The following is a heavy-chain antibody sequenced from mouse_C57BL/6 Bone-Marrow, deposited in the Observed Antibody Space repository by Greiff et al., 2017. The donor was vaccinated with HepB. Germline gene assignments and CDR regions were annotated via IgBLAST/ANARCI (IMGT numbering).Heavy chain of an antibody. Sequence: VQLQQSGAELVRPGASVTLSCKASGYTFTDYEMHWVKQTPVHGLVWIGAIDPETGGTAYNQKFKGKAILTADKSSSTAYMELRSLTSEDSAVYYCTREGWLLPRFDYWGQGTTLTVSS. CDR2: IDPETGGT. CDR1: GYTFTDYE. J-gene: IGHJ2*01. V-gene: IGHV1-15*01. D-gene: IGHD2-3*01. CDR3: TREGWLLPRFDY.